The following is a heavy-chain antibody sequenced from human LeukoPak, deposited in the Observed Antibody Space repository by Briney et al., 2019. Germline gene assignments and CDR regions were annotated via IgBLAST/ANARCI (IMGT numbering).Heavy chain of an antibody. V-gene: IGHV3-30*03. D-gene: IGHD6-25*01. CDR1: GFTFSSYG. J-gene: IGHJ3*02. Sequence: GGSLRLSCAASGFTFSSYGMHWVRQAPGKGLDWVAVISYDGSNKYYVDSVKGRFTISRDNSKNMLYLQTNSLRAEDTAVYYCARDRAASDIWGQGTMVTVSS. CDR3: ARDRAASDI. CDR2: ISYDGSNK.